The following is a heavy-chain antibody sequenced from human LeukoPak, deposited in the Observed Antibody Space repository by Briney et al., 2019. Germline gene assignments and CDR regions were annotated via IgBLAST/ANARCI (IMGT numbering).Heavy chain of an antibody. D-gene: IGHD4/OR15-4a*01. Sequence: AGGSLRLSCAASGLTVSSNSMSWVRQAPGKGLEWVSFIYSGGSTYYADSVKGRFTISRDNSKNTLYLQMNSLRADDTAVYYCARRAGAYSDPYDYWGQGTLVTVSS. J-gene: IGHJ4*02. CDR3: ARRAGAYSDPYDY. V-gene: IGHV3-53*01. CDR1: GLTVSSNS. CDR2: IYSGGST.